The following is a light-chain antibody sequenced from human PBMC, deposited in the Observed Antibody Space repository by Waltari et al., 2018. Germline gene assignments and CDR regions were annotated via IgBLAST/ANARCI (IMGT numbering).Light chain of an antibody. V-gene: IGLV2-23*02. CDR2: EVT. CDR3: CSYAGSNTYV. J-gene: IGLJ1*01. CDR1: SSDVGPYNL. Sequence: QSALTQPASVSGSPGPSITIPCSGSSSDVGPYNLVPWYQQHPGKVPKLMIYEVTERPSGVSNRFSASKSGNTASLTISGLQAEDEADYYCCSYAGSNTYVFGTGTKVIVL.